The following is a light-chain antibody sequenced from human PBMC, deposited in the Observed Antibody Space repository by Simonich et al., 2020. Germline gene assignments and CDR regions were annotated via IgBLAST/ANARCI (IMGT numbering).Light chain of an antibody. J-gene: IGLJ2*01. CDR1: SSDVGGYNY. Sequence: QSALTQPASVSGSPGQSITISCTGTSSDVGGYNYVSWSQQHPGEAPKRMIYEVSKRPSGVPARFSGTKSGNTASLTVSGLQAEDEADYYCSSYAGSNNVVFGGGTKLTVL. V-gene: IGLV2-8*01. CDR2: EVS. CDR3: SSYAGSNNVV.